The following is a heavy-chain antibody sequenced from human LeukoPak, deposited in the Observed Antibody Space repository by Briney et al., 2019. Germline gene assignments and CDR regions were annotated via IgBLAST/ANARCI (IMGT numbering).Heavy chain of an antibody. CDR3: ARDRPGGSSLDY. J-gene: IGHJ4*02. V-gene: IGHV4-59*01. D-gene: IGHD6-13*01. CDR2: IYSSGST. CDR1: GGSISGYY. Sequence: SETLSLTCSVSGGSISGYYWSWIRQPPGKGLEWIGYIYSSGSTNYNPSLKSRVTISIDTSKNQFSLKLSSVTAADTAVYYCARDRPGGSSLDYWGQGTLVTVSS.